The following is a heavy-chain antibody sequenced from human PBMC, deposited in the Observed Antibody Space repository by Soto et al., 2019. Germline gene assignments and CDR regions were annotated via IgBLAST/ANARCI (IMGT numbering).Heavy chain of an antibody. Sequence: GGSLRLSCAASGFTLRSYSMNWVRQAPGKGLEWVSYISTGSDTIHYADSVKGRFTISRDNARNSLYLQMDSLRDEDTAVYYCTRDPFYYFHSTGRPWYFDLWGRGTPVTVYS. J-gene: IGHJ2*01. CDR2: ISTGSDTI. CDR1: GFTLRSYS. V-gene: IGHV3-48*02. D-gene: IGHD2-8*02. CDR3: TRDPFYYFHSTGRPWYFDL.